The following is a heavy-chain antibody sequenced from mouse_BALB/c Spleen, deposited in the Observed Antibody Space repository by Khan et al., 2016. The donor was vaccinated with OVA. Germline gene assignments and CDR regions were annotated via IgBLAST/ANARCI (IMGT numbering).Heavy chain of an antibody. CDR1: GFTFSTYG. CDR2: VSTGGSYT. J-gene: IGHJ3*01. Sequence: EVQLVESGGDFVKPGGSLKLSCAASGFTFSTYGMSWVRQTPDRRLEWVATVSTGGSYTYYPDSVKGRFIISRDNAKKTLYLQMSSLKSEDTAMFYCTRLAYYYDSEGFAYWGQGTLVTVSA. V-gene: IGHV5-6*01. CDR3: TRLAYYYDSEGFAY. D-gene: IGHD1-1*01.